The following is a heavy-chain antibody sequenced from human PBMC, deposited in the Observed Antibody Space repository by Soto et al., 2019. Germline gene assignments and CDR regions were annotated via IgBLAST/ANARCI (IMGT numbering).Heavy chain of an antibody. CDR3: TRVGQLFAGNYFDY. CDR1: GYTFTSYG. V-gene: IGHV1-18*01. D-gene: IGHD3-10*02. Sequence: QVQLVQSGAEVKKPGASVKVSCKASGYTFTSYGISWVRQAPGQGLEWMGWISNYNGDTNYAQKLQGRVTMTTDTSTSTAYMALRSLKSDDTAVYYWTRVGQLFAGNYFDYWGQGTRVTVSS. J-gene: IGHJ4*02. CDR2: ISNYNGDT.